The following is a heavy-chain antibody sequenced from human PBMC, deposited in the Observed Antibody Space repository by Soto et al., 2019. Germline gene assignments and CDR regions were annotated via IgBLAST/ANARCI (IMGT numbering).Heavy chain of an antibody. CDR3: PTDSYISITIVRFDY. CDR2: VKSKAPVGTT. J-gene: IGHJ4*01. V-gene: IGHV3-15*07. CDR1: GFTFSNAW. D-gene: IGHD3-10*01. Sequence: PGGSLRLSCAASGFTFSNAWINWVRQGPGKGLEWVGRVKSKAPVGTTAYSEPVKGSFAISRDDSNHMVYMHMNSLKIEDMAFYSFPTDSYISITIVRFDYWGHGTLVTXSS.